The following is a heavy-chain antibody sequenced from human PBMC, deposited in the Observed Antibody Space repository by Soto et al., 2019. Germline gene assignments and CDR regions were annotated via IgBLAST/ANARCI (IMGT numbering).Heavy chain of an antibody. CDR1: GYTFTSYY. V-gene: IGHV1-46*01. Sequence: ASVKVSCKASGYTFTSYYMHWVRQAPGQGLEWMGIINPSGGSTSYAQKFQGRVTMTRDTSTSTVYMELSSLRYEDTAVYYCAREEHSGSYEYYYYYYGMDVWGQGTTVTVSS. J-gene: IGHJ6*02. D-gene: IGHD6-6*01. CDR3: AREEHSGSYEYYYYYYGMDV. CDR2: INPSGGST.